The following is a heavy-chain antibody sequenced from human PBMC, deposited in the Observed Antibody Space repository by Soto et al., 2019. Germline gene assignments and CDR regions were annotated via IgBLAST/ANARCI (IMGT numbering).Heavy chain of an antibody. V-gene: IGHV4-59*01. CDR1: GGPMSEYF. D-gene: IGHD3-10*01. J-gene: IGHJ4*02. Sequence: KPSETLSLTCTVSGGPMSEYFCSWIRQSPWKGLEWIGYVYYLGRTDYNPSLKSRVMISVDTSKRQLSLKLSSVTVADTAIYYCARDGYDGSGSPFPAYWGPGIQLTFSS. CDR2: VYYLGRT. CDR3: ARDGYDGSGSPFPAY.